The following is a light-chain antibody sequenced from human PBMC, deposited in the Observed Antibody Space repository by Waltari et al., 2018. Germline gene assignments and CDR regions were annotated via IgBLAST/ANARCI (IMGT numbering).Light chain of an antibody. CDR3: ATWDDSLSGRV. V-gene: IGLV1-44*01. J-gene: IGLJ3*02. CDR1: TSNIGTNT. CDR2: VNY. Sequence: QSVLTQPPSTSATPGQTVTIPCSGGTSNIGTNTVPWYQLLPGTAPKTVIFVNYHRPSGVPDRFSASKSGTSASLVIRGLQSEDEADYFCATWDDSLSGRVFGGGTKVTVL.